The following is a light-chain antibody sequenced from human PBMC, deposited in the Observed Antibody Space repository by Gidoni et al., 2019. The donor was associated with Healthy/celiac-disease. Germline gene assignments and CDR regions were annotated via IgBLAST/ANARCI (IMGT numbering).Light chain of an antibody. Sequence: EIVLTQSPATLSLSPGERATLSCRASQRVSSYLAWYQQKPGQAPRLLIYDASTRATGIPARFSGSGSGTDFTLTISSLEPEDFAVYYCQQRSNWLWTFGQGTKVEIK. CDR1: QRVSSY. J-gene: IGKJ1*01. V-gene: IGKV3-11*01. CDR3: QQRSNWLWT. CDR2: DAS.